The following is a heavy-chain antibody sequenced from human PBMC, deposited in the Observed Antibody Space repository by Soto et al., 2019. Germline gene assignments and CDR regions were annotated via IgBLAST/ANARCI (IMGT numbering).Heavy chain of an antibody. Sequence: GWSLRLSCVASVFTFSTSGMHWVRQAPGKGLEWVAVIWSDGSNTYYGDSVKGRFTISRDDSKNTLYLQMNSLRAEDTSVYYCATSGSSWYELDKWGQGTLVTVS. CDR2: IWSDGSNT. CDR1: VFTFSTSG. CDR3: ATSGSSWYELDK. V-gene: IGHV3-33*01. D-gene: IGHD6-13*01. J-gene: IGHJ4*02.